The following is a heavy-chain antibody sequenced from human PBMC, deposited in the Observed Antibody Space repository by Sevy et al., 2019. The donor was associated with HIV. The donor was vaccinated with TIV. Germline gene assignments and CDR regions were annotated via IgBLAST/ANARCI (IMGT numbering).Heavy chain of an antibody. J-gene: IGHJ4*02. D-gene: IGHD1-26*01. CDR1: GGSITSLY. V-gene: IGHV4-59*08. Sequence: SETLSLTCTVSGGSITSLYWNWIRQPPGKGLEWIANIYYNGHITYNPSLTSRVTLSLATSKNQFSLRLSSVTAADTAMYYCAGENAWGRGYSWGQGTLVTVSS. CDR2: IYYNGHI. CDR3: AGENAWGRGYS.